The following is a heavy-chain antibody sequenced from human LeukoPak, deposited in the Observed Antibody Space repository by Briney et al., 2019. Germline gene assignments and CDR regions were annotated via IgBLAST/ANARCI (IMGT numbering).Heavy chain of an antibody. CDR2: ISGSGGST. CDR1: GFTFSSYA. V-gene: IGHV3-23*01. CDR3: TKDRHGSGSYYTN. D-gene: IGHD3-10*01. Sequence: GGSLRLSCAASGFTFSSYAMSWVRQAPGKGLEWVSAISGSGGSTYYADSVKGRFTISRDNSKNTLYLQMNSLRAEDTAVYYFTKDRHGSGSYYTNWGQGTLVTVSS. J-gene: IGHJ4*02.